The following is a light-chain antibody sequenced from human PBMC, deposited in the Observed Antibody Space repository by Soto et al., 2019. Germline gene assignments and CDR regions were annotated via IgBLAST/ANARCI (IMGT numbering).Light chain of an antibody. CDR2: DVS. V-gene: IGLV2-14*01. Sequence: QSVLTQPASVSGSPGQSITISCTGTSSDVGGYNYVSWYQQHPGKAHKLMIYDVSNRPSGVSNRFSGSKSGNTASLTISGLQAEDEADYYCRSYTRSSTRVFGTGTKVTVL. J-gene: IGLJ1*01. CDR3: RSYTRSSTRV. CDR1: SSDVGGYNY.